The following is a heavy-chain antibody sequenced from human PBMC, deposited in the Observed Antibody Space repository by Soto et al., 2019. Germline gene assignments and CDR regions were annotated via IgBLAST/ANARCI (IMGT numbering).Heavy chain of an antibody. D-gene: IGHD3-22*01. CDR2: ISYDGSNK. Sequence: GGSLRLSCAASGFTFSSYGMHWVRQAPGKGLEWVAVISYDGSNKYYADSVKGRFTISRDNSKNTLYLQMNSLRAEDTAVYYYAKDFTESDYYDSSGAYGMDVWGQGTTVTVSS. J-gene: IGHJ6*02. CDR3: AKDFTESDYYDSSGAYGMDV. CDR1: GFTFSSYG. V-gene: IGHV3-30*18.